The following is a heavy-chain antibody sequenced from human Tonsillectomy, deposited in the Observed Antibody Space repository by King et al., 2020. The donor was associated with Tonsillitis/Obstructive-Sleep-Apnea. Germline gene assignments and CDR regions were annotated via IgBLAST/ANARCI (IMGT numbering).Heavy chain of an antibody. V-gene: IGHV1-46*01. CDR3: ARSTDYETSGYVVDDAFDI. J-gene: IGHJ3*02. D-gene: IGHD3-22*01. CDR1: GSTFTTYY. Sequence: QLVQSGAEVKKPGASVRVSCMASGSTFTTYYIHWVRQAPGQGLEWMGIINPSGGRTSYAQKFQDRFTMTRDTSTSTVYMDLSSLRSEDTAVYYCARSTDYETSGYVVDDAFDIWGQGTTVTVSS. CDR2: INPSGGRT.